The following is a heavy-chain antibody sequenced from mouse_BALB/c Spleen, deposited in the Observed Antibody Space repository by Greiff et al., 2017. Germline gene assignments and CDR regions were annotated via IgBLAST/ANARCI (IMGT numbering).Heavy chain of an antibody. CDR3: RSWEYALDY. D-gene: IGHD4-1*01. J-gene: IGHJ4*01. CDR1: GYTFTSYW. V-gene: IGHV1S22*01. CDR2: IYPGSGST. Sequence: LQQPGSELVRPGASVKLSCKASGYTFTSYWMHWVKQRPGQGLEWIGNIYPGSGSTNYDEKFKSKATLTVDTSSSTAYMQLSSLTSEDSAVCYGRSWEYALDYWGQGTSVTVSA.